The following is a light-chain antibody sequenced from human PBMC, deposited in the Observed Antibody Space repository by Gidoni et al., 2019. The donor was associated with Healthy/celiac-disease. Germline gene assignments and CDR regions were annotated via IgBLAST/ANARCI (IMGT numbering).Light chain of an antibody. CDR1: QSVSSSY. Sequence: IVLTQSQGTLYLSPGERATLSCRASQSVSSSYLAWYQQKPGQAPRLLIYGASSRATGIPDRFSGSGSGTDFTLTISRLEPEDFAVYYCQQYGSSPPWTFGQGTKVEIK. V-gene: IGKV3-20*01. J-gene: IGKJ1*01. CDR2: GAS. CDR3: QQYGSSPPWT.